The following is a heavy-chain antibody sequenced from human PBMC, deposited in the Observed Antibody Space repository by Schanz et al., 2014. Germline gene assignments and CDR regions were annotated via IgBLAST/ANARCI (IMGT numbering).Heavy chain of an antibody. J-gene: IGHJ4*02. Sequence: VQVAESGGGLVLPGGSLSLSGAASGFTFTSNAMTGVGQPPGKGLEWVSAMSASGISTYYADSVKGRFTISRDNSKNTLYLQMNSLRAEDTAIYYCAKYRYSVFDFDYWGQGTLVTVSS. CDR2: MSASGIST. D-gene: IGHD3-16*02. CDR1: GFTFTSNA. V-gene: IGHV3-23*04. CDR3: AKYRYSVFDFDY.